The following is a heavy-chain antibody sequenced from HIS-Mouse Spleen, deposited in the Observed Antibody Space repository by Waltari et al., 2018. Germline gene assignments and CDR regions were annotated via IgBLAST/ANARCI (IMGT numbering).Heavy chain of an antibody. CDR3: ARVGLGIAFDI. J-gene: IGHJ3*02. CDR2: INPNSGGT. Sequence: QVQLVQSGAEVKKPGASVKVSCKASGYTFTGYYMHWVRQAPGQGLEWMGWINPNSGGTNNEQKFQGRVTRTRDTSISTAYMELSRLRSDDTAVYYCARVGLGIAFDIWGQGTMVTVSS. CDR1: GYTFTGYY. V-gene: IGHV1-2*02. D-gene: IGHD7-27*01.